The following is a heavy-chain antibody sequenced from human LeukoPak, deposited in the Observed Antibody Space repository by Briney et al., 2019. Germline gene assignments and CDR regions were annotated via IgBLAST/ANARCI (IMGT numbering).Heavy chain of an antibody. CDR3: ARDYLGGNPDAFDI. J-gene: IGHJ3*02. CDR2: IYYSGST. V-gene: IGHV4-39*07. Sequence: SETLSLTCTVSGDSISSSSYYWGWISQPPGKELEWIGSIYYSGSTYYNPSLNSRVTISVDTSKNQFSLKLSSVTAADTAVYYCARDYLGGNPDAFDIWGQGTMVTVSS. D-gene: IGHD4-23*01. CDR1: GDSISSSSYY.